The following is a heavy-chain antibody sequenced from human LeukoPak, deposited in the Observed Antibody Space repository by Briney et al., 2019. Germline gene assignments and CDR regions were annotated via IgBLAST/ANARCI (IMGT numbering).Heavy chain of an antibody. CDR2: IGWNSGGI. CDR1: GFTFDDYA. V-gene: IGHV3-9*01. Sequence: GGSLRLSCAASGFTFDDYAMHWVRQAPGKGLEWVSGIGWNSGGIVYADSVKGRFTISRDNAKNSLYLQMNSLGAEDTALYYCVKVTAEGFVDHWGQGTLVTVSS. D-gene: IGHD2-21*02. J-gene: IGHJ4*02. CDR3: VKVTAEGFVDH.